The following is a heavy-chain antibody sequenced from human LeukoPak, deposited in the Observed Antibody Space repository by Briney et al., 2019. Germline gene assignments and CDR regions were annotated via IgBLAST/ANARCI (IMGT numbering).Heavy chain of an antibody. D-gene: IGHD2-2*01. CDR2: ISSSGSTI. J-gene: IGHJ6*03. Sequence: GGSLRLSCAASGFTFSDYYMSWIRQAPGKGLEWVSYISSSGSTIYYADSVKGRFTISRDNAKNSLYLQMNSLRAEDTAVYYCARDYERVVPAARYYYYMDVWGKGTTATVSS. CDR1: GFTFSDYY. CDR3: ARDYERVVPAARYYYYMDV. V-gene: IGHV3-11*01.